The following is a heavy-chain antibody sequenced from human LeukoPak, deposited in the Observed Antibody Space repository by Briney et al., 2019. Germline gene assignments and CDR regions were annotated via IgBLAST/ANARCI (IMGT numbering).Heavy chain of an antibody. V-gene: IGHV3-23*01. J-gene: IGHJ6*04. CDR2: ISGSGGST. CDR3: AKDPSYDYGMDV. CDR1: GFTFSSYA. Sequence: GGSLRLSCVASGFTFSSYAMSWVRQAPGKGLEWVLAISGSGGSTYYADSVKGRFTISRDNSKNTLYLQMNSLRVGDTAVYSCAKDPSYDYGMDVWGKGTTVTVSS.